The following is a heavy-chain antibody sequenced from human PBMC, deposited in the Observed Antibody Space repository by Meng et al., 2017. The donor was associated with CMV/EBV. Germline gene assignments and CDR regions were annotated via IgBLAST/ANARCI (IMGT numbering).Heavy chain of an antibody. V-gene: IGHV5-51*01. Sequence: KVSCKGSGCSFTSYWIGWVRQMPGKGLEWMGIIYPGDSDTRYSPSFQGQVTISADKSISTAYLQWSSLKASDTAKYYCATAPIEMATNGGFFDYWGQGTLVTVSS. CDR2: IYPGDSDT. CDR3: ATAPIEMATNGGFFDY. D-gene: IGHD5-24*01. J-gene: IGHJ4*02. CDR1: GCSFTSYW.